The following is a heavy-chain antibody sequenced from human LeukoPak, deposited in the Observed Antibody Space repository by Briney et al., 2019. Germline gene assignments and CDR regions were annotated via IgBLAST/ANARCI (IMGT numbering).Heavy chain of an antibody. CDR1: GFTFSSYE. V-gene: IGHV3-21*01. J-gene: IGHJ2*01. D-gene: IGHD1-14*01. CDR2: ISSSGSYI. CDR3: ARVSESEWNFDL. Sequence: GGSLRLSCAASGFTFSSYEMNWVRQAPGKGLEWVSSISSSGSYIYYADSVKGRFTLSRDNAKNSLHLQMNSLRAEDTAVYYCARVSESEWNFDLWGRGTLVTVSS.